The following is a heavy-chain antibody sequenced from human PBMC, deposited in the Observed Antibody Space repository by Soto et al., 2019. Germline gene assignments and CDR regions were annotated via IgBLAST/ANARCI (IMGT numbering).Heavy chain of an antibody. J-gene: IGHJ4*02. D-gene: IGHD2-8*02. Sequence: QVQLVESGGGVVQPGRSLRLSCAVSGFTVSTYGMHWVCQAPGKGLEWVAVISRDGGTKYYADSVKGRFTISRDNSRNTLFLEMNSLRGDDMAVYYCTGEVASAYWGQGTLVTVSS. CDR3: TGEVASAY. V-gene: IGHV3-30*03. CDR1: GFTVSTYG. CDR2: ISRDGGTK.